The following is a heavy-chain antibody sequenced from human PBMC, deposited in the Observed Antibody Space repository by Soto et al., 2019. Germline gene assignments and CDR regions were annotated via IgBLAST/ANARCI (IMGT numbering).Heavy chain of an antibody. V-gene: IGHV3-11*01. D-gene: IGHD2-15*01. CDR1: GFTFSDYY. J-gene: IGHJ6*02. CDR3: ARYCSGCSCYAQAPSLYYSYYGMDV. CDR2: ISSSGSTI. Sequence: QVQLVESGGGLVKPGGSLRLSCAASGFTFSDYYMSWIRQAPGKGLEWVSYISSSGSTIYYADSVKGRFTISRDNAKNSLYLQMNSLRAEDTAVYYCARYCSGCSCYAQAPSLYYSYYGMDVLGQGTTVTVSS.